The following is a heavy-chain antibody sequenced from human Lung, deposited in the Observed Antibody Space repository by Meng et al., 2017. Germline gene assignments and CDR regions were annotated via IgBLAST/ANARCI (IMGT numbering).Heavy chain of an antibody. CDR1: GGSISSYY. D-gene: IGHD3-22*01. J-gene: IGHJ3*02. Sequence: QVQLQEAGPGLVKPSETLSLTCTGSGGSISSYYWSWIRQPPGKGLEWIAYIHYSGTTNYSPSLKSRVTISGDTSKNQFSLKVTSVTAADTAVYYCARAYYYDSSGYYLNAFDIWGQGTMVTVSS. V-gene: IGHV4-59*01. CDR3: ARAYYYDSSGYYLNAFDI. CDR2: IHYSGTT.